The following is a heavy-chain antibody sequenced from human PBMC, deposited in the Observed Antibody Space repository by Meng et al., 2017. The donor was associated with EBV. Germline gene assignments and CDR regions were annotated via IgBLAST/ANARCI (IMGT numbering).Heavy chain of an antibody. CDR3: ASQLAAAGSGVDY. J-gene: IGHJ4*02. Sequence: QLQLQESGPGLVKPSATLSLTCTVSGGSISSSSYYWGWIRQPPGKGLEWIGSIYYSGSTYYNPSLKSRVTISVDTSKNQFSLKLSSVTAADTAVYYCASQLAAAGSGVDYWGQGTLVTVSS. CDR1: GGSISSSSYY. V-gene: IGHV4-39*07. CDR2: IYYSGST. D-gene: IGHD6-13*01.